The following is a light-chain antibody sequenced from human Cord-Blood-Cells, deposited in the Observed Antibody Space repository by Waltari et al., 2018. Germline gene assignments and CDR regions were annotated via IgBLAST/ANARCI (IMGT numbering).Light chain of an antibody. CDR1: KLGDKY. Sequence: SYELTQPPSVSVSPGQTASITCSGDKLGDKYACWYQQKPGQSPVLVIYQDSKRPSGIPERFSGSNSGNTATLTISGTQAMEEADYYCQAWDGSTRVFGGGTKLTVL. V-gene: IGLV3-1*01. CDR2: QDS. CDR3: QAWDGSTRV. J-gene: IGLJ3*02.